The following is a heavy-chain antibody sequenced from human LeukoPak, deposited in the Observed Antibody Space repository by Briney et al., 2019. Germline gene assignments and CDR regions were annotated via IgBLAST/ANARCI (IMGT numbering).Heavy chain of an antibody. Sequence: QSSETLSLTCAVYGGSFSGYYWSWIRQPPGKGLEWVSVISGSGGNTYYADSVKGRFTISRDNSKNTLYLQMNSLRAEDTAVYYCANGNNGDYVRLDYWGQGTLVTVSS. V-gene: IGHV3-23*01. CDR1: GGSFSGYY. D-gene: IGHD4-17*01. J-gene: IGHJ4*02. CDR3: ANGNNGDYVRLDY. CDR2: ISGSGGNT.